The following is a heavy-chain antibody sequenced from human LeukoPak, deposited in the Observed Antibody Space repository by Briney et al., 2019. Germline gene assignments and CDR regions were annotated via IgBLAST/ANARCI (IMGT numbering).Heavy chain of an antibody. Sequence: GASVKVSCKASGSTFSSSAVQWVRQARGQRLEWIGWIVVGSGNTNYAQNFQERVTITRDMSTSTAYMELSSLRSEDTAVYYCAAGKQWLAFDYWGQGTLVTVSS. CDR1: GSTFSSSA. V-gene: IGHV1-58*01. D-gene: IGHD6-19*01. CDR2: IVVGSGNT. CDR3: AAGKQWLAFDY. J-gene: IGHJ4*02.